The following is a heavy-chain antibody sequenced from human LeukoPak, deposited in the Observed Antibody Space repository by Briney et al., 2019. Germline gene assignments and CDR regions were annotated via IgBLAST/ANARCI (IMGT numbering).Heavy chain of an antibody. J-gene: IGHJ6*04. CDR2: IKSKTDGGTT. Sequence: GGSLRLSCAASGFTFSNAWMSWVRQAPGKGLEWVGRIKSKTDGGTTDYAAPVKGRFTISRDDSKNTLYLQMNSLRAEDTAVYYCNRRLGRYYYGMDVWGKGTTVTVSS. CDR1: GFTFSNAW. V-gene: IGHV3-15*01. D-gene: IGHD3-9*01. CDR3: NRRLGRYYYGMDV.